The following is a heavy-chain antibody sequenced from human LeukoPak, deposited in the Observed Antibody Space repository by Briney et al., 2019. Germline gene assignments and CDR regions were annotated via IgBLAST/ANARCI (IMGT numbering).Heavy chain of an antibody. V-gene: IGHV3-30*09. D-gene: IGHD3-10*01. CDR1: GFTFSSFA. CDR2: ISYDGSNK. J-gene: IGHJ4*02. Sequence: GTSLRLSCAASGFTFSSFAMHWVRQAPGKGLEWVAVISYDGSNKYYADSVKGRFAIPRDISKNTLYPQMNSLRAEDTAVYFCGRDRGMYYFDFRGQGTLVTVSS. CDR3: GRDRGMYYFDF.